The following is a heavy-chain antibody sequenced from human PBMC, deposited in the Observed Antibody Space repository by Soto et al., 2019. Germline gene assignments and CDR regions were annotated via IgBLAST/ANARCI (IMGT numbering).Heavy chain of an antibody. V-gene: IGHV4-34*01. CDR2: INHSGST. J-gene: IGHJ6*02. CDR1: GGSFSGYY. D-gene: IGHD3-22*01. Sequence: SETLSLTCAVYGGSFSGYYWSWIRQPPGKGLEWIGEINHSGSTNYNPSLKSRVTISVDTSKNQFSLKLSSVTAADTAVYYCARTRKTYYYDSSGYYSHYYYGMDVWGQGTTVT. CDR3: ARTRKTYYYDSSGYYSHYYYGMDV.